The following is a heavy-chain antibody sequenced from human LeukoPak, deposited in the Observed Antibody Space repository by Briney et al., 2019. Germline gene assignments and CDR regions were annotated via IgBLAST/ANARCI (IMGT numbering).Heavy chain of an antibody. V-gene: IGHV4-59*01. CDR2: IYYSGST. CDR1: GGSISSYY. D-gene: IGHD3-16*01. Sequence: SETLSLTCTVSGGSISSYYWSWVRQPPGKGLEWIGYIYYSGSTNYNPSLKSRVTISVDSSKNQFSLRLTSVTAADTAVYYCARVGGFGGTHVTWGQGTRVTVSS. CDR3: ARVGGFGGTHVT. J-gene: IGHJ4*02.